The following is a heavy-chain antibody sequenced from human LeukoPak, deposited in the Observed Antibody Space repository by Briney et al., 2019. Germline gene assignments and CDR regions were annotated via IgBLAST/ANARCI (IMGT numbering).Heavy chain of an antibody. Sequence: GGSLRLSCAASGFTFSNAWMSWVRQAPGKGLEWVGRVKSKTNGGTTGYAAPVKGRFTISRDDSKNTYLQMDSLRAEDTAVYYCAIVGGDYSFDYWGQGTLVTVSS. CDR3: AIVGGDYSFDY. CDR2: VKSKTNGGTT. CDR1: GFTFSNAW. J-gene: IGHJ4*02. V-gene: IGHV3-15*01. D-gene: IGHD2-21*01.